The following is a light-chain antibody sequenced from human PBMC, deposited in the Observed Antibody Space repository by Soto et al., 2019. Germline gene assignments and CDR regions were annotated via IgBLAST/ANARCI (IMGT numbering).Light chain of an antibody. CDR3: QQYCGSPFT. CDR1: LRVSGSY. Sequence: EIVLTQSPGTLSLSPGERATLSCRASLRVSGSYLAWYPQKPGQAPRLRIYGASSRATGIPDRFSGSGCGTDFTLTISRLEPEDFAVYYCQQYCGSPFTFGPGTKVDIK. CDR2: GAS. J-gene: IGKJ3*01. V-gene: IGKV3-20*01.